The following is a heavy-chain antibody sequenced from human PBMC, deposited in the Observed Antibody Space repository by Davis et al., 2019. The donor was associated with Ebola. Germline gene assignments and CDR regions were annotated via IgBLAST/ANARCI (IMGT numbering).Heavy chain of an antibody. Sequence: HPQTPSLTSALPRDRPSVNSGGWNSIRHSPTSCLGSLRSTYYTSKCNNDSAVTVKSRITINPDTSRNHFSLQLNSVTPEDTAVYYCARGWLRGPFDYWGQGTLVTVSS. V-gene: IGHV6-1*01. CDR1: RDRPSVNSGG. D-gene: IGHD3-9*01. CDR2: TYYTSKCNN. CDR3: ARGWLRGPFDY. J-gene: IGHJ4*02.